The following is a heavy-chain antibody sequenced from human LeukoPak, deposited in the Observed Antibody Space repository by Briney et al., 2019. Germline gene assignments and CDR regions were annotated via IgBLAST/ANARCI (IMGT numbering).Heavy chain of an antibody. Sequence: SETVSLTCSVSGGSISSYYWSWIRQPPGKGLEWIGYIYYSGSTNYNPSLKSRVTISVDTSKNQFSLKLSSVTAADTAVYYCARGRGYSGSYHDAFDIWGQGTMVTVSS. CDR1: GGSISSYY. D-gene: IGHD1-26*01. CDR2: IYYSGST. J-gene: IGHJ3*02. CDR3: ARGRGYSGSYHDAFDI. V-gene: IGHV4-59*01.